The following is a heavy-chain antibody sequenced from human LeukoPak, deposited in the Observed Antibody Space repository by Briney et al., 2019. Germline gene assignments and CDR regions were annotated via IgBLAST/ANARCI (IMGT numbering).Heavy chain of an antibody. J-gene: IGHJ4*02. D-gene: IGHD2-21*02. V-gene: IGHV4-59*01. CDR3: ARDRTATGFDY. Sequence: SETLSLTCTVSGGSIRGYYCNWLRQPPGEGLEWIGFIYSSGSTAYNPSLKSRVTISLDTSKNQFSLRLNSVTAADTAVYYCARDRTATGFDYWGQGTLVTVSS. CDR2: IYSSGST. CDR1: GGSIRGYY.